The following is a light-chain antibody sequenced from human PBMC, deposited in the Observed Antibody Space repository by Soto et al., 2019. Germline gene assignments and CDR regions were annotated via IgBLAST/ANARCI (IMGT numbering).Light chain of an antibody. CDR2: GKS. V-gene: IGKV3-20*01. J-gene: IGKJ1*01. CDR3: QKYGSSPRT. Sequence: EIVLTQSPGTLSLSPGESATLSCRDSQSVSSTYLAWYQQRPGQAPRLLIYGKSSRATGIPDRFSGSGSGTDFNLTISRLEPEDFAVYYCQKYGSSPRTCGQGTKVDIK. CDR1: QSVSSTY.